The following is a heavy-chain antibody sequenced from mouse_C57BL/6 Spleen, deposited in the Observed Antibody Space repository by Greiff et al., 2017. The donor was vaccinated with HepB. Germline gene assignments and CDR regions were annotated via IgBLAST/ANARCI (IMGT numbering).Heavy chain of an antibody. CDR1: GYTFTSYW. CDR3: VLFYGSSPYWYFDV. D-gene: IGHD1-1*01. J-gene: IGHJ1*03. Sequence: QVQLQQPGAELVRPGTSVKLSCKASGYTFTSYWMHWVKQRPGQGLEWIGVIDPSDSYTNYNQKFKGKATLTVDTSSSTAYMQLSSLTSEDSAVYYCVLFYGSSPYWYFDVWGTGTTVTVSS. V-gene: IGHV1-59*01. CDR2: IDPSDSYT.